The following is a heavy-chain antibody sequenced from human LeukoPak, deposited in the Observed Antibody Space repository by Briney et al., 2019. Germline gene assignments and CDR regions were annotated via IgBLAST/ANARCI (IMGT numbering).Heavy chain of an antibody. CDR2: ISSSSSTI. J-gene: IGHJ4*02. D-gene: IGHD6-6*01. CDR3: ARVDIAARLPDDY. V-gene: IGHV3-48*04. CDR1: GFTFSSYS. Sequence: GGSLRLSCADSGFTFSSYSMTWVRQAPGKGLEWVSYISSSSSTIYYADSVKGRFTISRDNAKNSLYLQVNSLRAEDTAVYYCARVDIAARLPDDYWGQGTLVTVSS.